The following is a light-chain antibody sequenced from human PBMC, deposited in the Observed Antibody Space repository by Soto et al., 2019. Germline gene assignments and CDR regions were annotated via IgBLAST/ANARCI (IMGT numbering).Light chain of an antibody. V-gene: IGKV1-8*01. CDR1: QGISSY. CDR2: AAS. Sequence: AIRMTQSPSSLSATTGDRVTINCRASQGISSYLAWYQHKPGKAPKLLIYAASTLQSGVPSRFSGSGSGTDFTLTISCLQSEDFATYYCQQYYSYPRTFGQGTKGEIK. CDR3: QQYYSYPRT. J-gene: IGKJ1*01.